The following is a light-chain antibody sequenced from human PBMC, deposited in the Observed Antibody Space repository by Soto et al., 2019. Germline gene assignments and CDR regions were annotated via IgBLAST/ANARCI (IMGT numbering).Light chain of an antibody. CDR2: ATS. CDR1: QSINNF. CDR3: QQSYSMALS. J-gene: IGKJ4*01. Sequence: IQMTQSPSSLSASVGDRVTITCRASQSINNFLTWYQQKAGKAPKLLIYATSILQDGVPSRFSGSGSGTDYTLTISRLEPEDFATYYCQQSYSMALSFGGGTRVEIK. V-gene: IGKV1-39*01.